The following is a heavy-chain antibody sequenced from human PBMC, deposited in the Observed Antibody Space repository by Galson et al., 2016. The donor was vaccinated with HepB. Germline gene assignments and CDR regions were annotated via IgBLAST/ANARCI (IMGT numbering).Heavy chain of an antibody. D-gene: IGHD3-3*01. CDR3: AKDRRSGRTYYYYYTYYYYDGMDV. J-gene: IGHJ6*02. V-gene: IGHV3-43*01. CDR2: ISWDGGST. CDR1: GFTFDDYT. Sequence: SLRLSCAASGFTFDDYTMHWVRQAPGKGLEWVSLISWDGGSTYYADSVKGRFTISRDNSKNSLYLQMNSLRTEDTALYYCAKDRRSGRTYYYYYTYYYYDGMDVWGQGTTVTVSS.